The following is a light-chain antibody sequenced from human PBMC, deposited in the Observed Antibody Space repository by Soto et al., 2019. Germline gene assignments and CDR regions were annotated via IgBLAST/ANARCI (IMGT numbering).Light chain of an antibody. V-gene: IGLV2-11*01. CDR1: SSDVGGYNY. J-gene: IGLJ1*01. CDR3: CSYAGRNYV. CDR2: DVS. Sequence: QSALTQPRSVSGSPGQSVTISCTGTSSDVGGYNYVSWYQQHPGKAPKLMIYDVSKRPSGVPDRFSGSKSGNTASLTISELQAEDEADYYCCSYAGRNYVFGTGTQLTVL.